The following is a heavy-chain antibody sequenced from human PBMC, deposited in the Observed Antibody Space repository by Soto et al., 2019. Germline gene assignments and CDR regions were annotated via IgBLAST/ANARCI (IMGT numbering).Heavy chain of an antibody. CDR1: GYTFTSYG. J-gene: IGHJ5*02. D-gene: IGHD6-19*01. Sequence: ASLKFSCKASGYTFTSYGIIWVRQAPGQGLEWMGWISAYNGNTNYAQKLQGRVTMTTDTSTSTAYMELRSLRSDDTAVYYCARDLKAGPRWFDPWGQGTLVTVSS. CDR2: ISAYNGNT. V-gene: IGHV1-18*01. CDR3: ARDLKAGPRWFDP.